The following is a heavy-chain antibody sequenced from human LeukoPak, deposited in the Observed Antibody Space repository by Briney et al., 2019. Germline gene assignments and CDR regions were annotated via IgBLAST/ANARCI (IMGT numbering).Heavy chain of an antibody. CDR3: ARDLAY. D-gene: IGHD3-16*01. CDR2: IYYSGST. V-gene: IGHV4-59*01. CDR1: GGSIGSYY. J-gene: IGHJ4*02. Sequence: SETLSLACTVSGGSIGSYYWSWIRQPPGKGLGWIGYIYYSGSTNYNPSLKSRVTISVDTSKNQLSLKLSSVTAADTAVYYCARDLAYWGQGTLVTVSS.